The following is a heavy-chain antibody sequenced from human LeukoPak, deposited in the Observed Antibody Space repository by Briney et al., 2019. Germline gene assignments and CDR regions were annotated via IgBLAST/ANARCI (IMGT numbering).Heavy chain of an antibody. CDR3: ARAAEPTEYYFDY. J-gene: IGHJ4*02. CDR1: GGSFSGYY. CDR2: INHSGST. D-gene: IGHD4-11*01. Sequence: SETLSLTCAVYGGSFSGYYWSWIRQPPGKGLEWIGEINHSGSTNYNPSLKSRVTISVDTSKNQFSLKLSSVTAADTAVYYCARAAEPTEYYFDYWGQGTLVTVSS. V-gene: IGHV4-34*01.